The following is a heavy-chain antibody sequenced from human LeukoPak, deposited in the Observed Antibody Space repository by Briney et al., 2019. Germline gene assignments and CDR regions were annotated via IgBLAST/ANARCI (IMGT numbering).Heavy chain of an antibody. V-gene: IGHV3-66*01. J-gene: IGHJ6*03. Sequence: GGSLRLSCAASGFTFDDYAMHWVRQAPGKGLEWVSVIYSGGSTYYADSVKGRFTISRDNSKNTLYLQMNSLRAEDTAVYYCARWSLTVLLIRYFYYSYMDVWGKGTTVTVSS. CDR2: IYSGGST. CDR3: ARWSLTVLLIRYFYYSYMDV. CDR1: GFTFDDYA. D-gene: IGHD3-10*01.